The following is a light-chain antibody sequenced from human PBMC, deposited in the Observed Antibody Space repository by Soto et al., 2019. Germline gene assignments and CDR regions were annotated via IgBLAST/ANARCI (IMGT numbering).Light chain of an antibody. CDR2: SFD. V-gene: IGLV1-44*01. CDR1: SSNIGSNT. CDR3: AAWDDSLNGWV. J-gene: IGLJ3*02. Sequence: QSVLTQPPSASGTPGQRVTISCSGSSSNIGSNTVNWYQQLPGTAPKLLIYSFDQRPSGVPDRFSGSKSGTSASLAISGLQSDDEADYFCAAWDDSLNGWVFGGGTKLTVL.